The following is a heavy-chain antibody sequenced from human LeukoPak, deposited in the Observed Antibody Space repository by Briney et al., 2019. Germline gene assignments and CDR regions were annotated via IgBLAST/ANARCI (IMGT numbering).Heavy chain of an antibody. D-gene: IGHD6-13*01. CDR2: MHYSGSS. Sequence: KPSETLSLTCTVSSGSITSTSYYWGWLRQPPGKGLEWMAIMHYSGSSSYNSSLQSRVTISVDTSKNQFSLRLSSVTAADTAMYYCARYSSSEGWFDPWGQGTLVTVSS. CDR3: ARYSSSEGWFDP. CDR1: SGSITSTSYY. V-gene: IGHV4-39*01. J-gene: IGHJ5*02.